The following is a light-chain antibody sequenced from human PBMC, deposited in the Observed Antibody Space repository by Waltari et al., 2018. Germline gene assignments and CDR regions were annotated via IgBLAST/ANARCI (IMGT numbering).Light chain of an antibody. J-gene: IGKJ4*01. Sequence: DIVMNQTTVSLSVTHGQPVSISCKSSQSLLHTDGKRYLYWYLQKPGQPPQLLIHEVSKRFSGVPDRFSGSGSGTDFTLKISRVEAEDVGVYYCMQSIQMPLTFGGGTKVEIK. CDR3: MQSIQMPLT. CDR1: QSLLHTDGKRY. CDR2: EVS. V-gene: IGKV2D-29*01.